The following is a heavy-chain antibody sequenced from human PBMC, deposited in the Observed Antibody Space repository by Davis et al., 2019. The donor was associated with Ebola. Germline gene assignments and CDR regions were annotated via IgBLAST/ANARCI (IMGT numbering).Heavy chain of an antibody. Sequence: PGGSLRLSCKGSGYSFTSYWIGWVRQMPGKGLEWMGIIYPGDSDATYSPSFQGQVTFSVDKSISTAYLQWRSLKASDTAMYYCARQGGAVAAFGEYGMDVWGKGTTVTVSS. V-gene: IGHV5-51*01. CDR2: IYPGDSDA. CDR1: GYSFTSYW. D-gene: IGHD6-13*01. CDR3: ARQGGAVAAFGEYGMDV. J-gene: IGHJ6*04.